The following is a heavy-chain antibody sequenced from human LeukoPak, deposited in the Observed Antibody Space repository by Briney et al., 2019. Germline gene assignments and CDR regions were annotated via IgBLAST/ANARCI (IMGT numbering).Heavy chain of an antibody. CDR2: IIPIFGTA. Sequence: AVKVSFKASGGTFSSYAISWVRQAPAQGREWMGGIIPIFGTANYAQKFQGRVTITADRSTSTAYLELSSLRSEDTAVYYCARPMTTVTTNRGYYYYYYGMDVWGKGTTVTVSS. CDR3: ARPMTTVTTNRGYYYYYYGMDV. D-gene: IGHD4-17*01. V-gene: IGHV1-69*06. CDR1: GGTFSSYA. J-gene: IGHJ6*04.